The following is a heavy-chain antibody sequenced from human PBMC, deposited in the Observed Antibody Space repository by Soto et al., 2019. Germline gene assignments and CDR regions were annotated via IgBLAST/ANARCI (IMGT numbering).Heavy chain of an antibody. CDR1: VYTFTSYY. CDR2: INPSGGST. D-gene: IGHD1-26*01. Sequence: ASVKVSCKASVYTFTSYYMHWVRQAPGQGLEWMGIINPSGGSTSYAQKFQGRVTMTRDTSTSTVYMELSSLRSEDTAVYYCATMLSGSDFDYWGQGTLVTVSS. J-gene: IGHJ4*02. CDR3: ATMLSGSDFDY. V-gene: IGHV1-46*01.